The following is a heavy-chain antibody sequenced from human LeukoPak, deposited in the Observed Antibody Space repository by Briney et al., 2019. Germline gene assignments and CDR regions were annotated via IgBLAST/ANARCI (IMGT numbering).Heavy chain of an antibody. D-gene: IGHD3-10*01. CDR2: ISGSGGST. Sequence: GGSLRLSCAAPGFTFSSYAMSWVRQAPGKGLEWVSVISGSGGSTYYTDSVKGRFTISRDNSKNTLYLQMNSLRAEDTAVYYCAKVDRGGVRGVISDHWGQGTLVTVSS. V-gene: IGHV3-23*01. CDR1: GFTFSSYA. CDR3: AKVDRGGVRGVISDH. J-gene: IGHJ4*02.